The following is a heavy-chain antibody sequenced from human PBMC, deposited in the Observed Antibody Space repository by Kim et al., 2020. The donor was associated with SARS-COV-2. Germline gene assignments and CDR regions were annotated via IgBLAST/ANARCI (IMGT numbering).Heavy chain of an antibody. CDR1: GYTFTSYY. D-gene: IGHD3-10*01. CDR2: INPSGGST. V-gene: IGHV1-46*01. J-gene: IGHJ5*01. CDR3: ANLPSFGELQFDS. Sequence: ASVKVSCKASGYTFTSYYMHWVRQAPGQGLEWMGIINPSGGSTSYAQKFQGRVTMTRDTSTSTVYMELSSLRSEDTAVYYCANLPSFGELQFDSWGQGTLVTVSS.